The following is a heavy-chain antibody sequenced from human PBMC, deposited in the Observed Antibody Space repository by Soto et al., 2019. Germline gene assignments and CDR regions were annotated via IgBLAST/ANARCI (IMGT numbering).Heavy chain of an antibody. V-gene: IGHV3-30-3*01. Sequence: GGSLRLSCVASGFTFSSYAMHWVRQAPGKGLEWVAVISYDGSNKYYADSVKGRFTISRDNSKNTLYLQMNSLRAEDTAVYYCARDWGEKLAYYYYYGMDVWGQGTTVTVSS. CDR2: ISYDGSNK. D-gene: IGHD3-16*01. CDR1: GFTFSSYA. CDR3: ARDWGEKLAYYYYYGMDV. J-gene: IGHJ6*02.